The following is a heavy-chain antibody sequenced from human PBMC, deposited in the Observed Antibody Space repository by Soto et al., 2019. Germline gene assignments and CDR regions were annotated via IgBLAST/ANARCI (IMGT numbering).Heavy chain of an antibody. D-gene: IGHD2-15*01. V-gene: IGHV3-23*01. CDR2: VTADGGT. J-gene: IGHJ3*02. CDR1: GFTVSSHA. Sequence: EVQVLESGGGLVQPGGSLRLSCESSGFTVSSHAMTWIRQAPGKGPEWVSTVTADGGTYYADSVKGRFAMSRDTSENTXXLQMHSLGAEDTAAYYCAPHVSCSGGSCQYDAFAIRGQGTMVTVSS. CDR3: APHVSCSGGSCQYDAFAI.